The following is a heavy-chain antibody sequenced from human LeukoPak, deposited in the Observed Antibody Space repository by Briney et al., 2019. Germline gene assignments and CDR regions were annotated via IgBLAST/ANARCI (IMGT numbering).Heavy chain of an antibody. Sequence: ASVKVSCKASGYTFTSYGVIWVRQAPGQGLEWMGWISAYNGNTNYAQKLQGRVTMTTDTSTSTAYMELRSLRSDDTAVYYCARGEGRGYSYGDSNFDYWGQGTLVTVSS. J-gene: IGHJ4*02. CDR2: ISAYNGNT. CDR1: GYTFTSYG. V-gene: IGHV1-18*01. D-gene: IGHD5-18*01. CDR3: ARGEGRGYSYGDSNFDY.